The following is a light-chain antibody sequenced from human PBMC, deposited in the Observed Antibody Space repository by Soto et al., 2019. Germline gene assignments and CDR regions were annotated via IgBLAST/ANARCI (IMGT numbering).Light chain of an antibody. CDR1: QSISSW. J-gene: IGKJ1*01. V-gene: IGKV1-5*01. CDR3: QQYTNYPWT. Sequence: DIQMTQSPPTLSASVGDRVTITCRASQSISSWLAWYQQRPGKAPNLLIYDVSSLESGVPSRFSGSGSGTEFTLTISSLQPDDSATYYCQQYTNYPWTFGQGKKVEIK. CDR2: DVS.